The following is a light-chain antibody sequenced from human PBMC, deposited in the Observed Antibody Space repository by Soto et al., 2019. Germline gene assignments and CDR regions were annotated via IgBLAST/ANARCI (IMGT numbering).Light chain of an antibody. CDR1: QSVGSN. J-gene: IGKJ1*01. Sequence: EIVMSQSPATLSVSPGERVTLSCRASQSVGSNLAWYQQRPGQPPRLLIYGASTRDTGVPTRFSGSGSGTEFTLTITNLQSEDFAVYYCQQYNNWPPWTFGQGTKVDIK. CDR2: GAS. V-gene: IGKV3D-15*01. CDR3: QQYNNWPPWT.